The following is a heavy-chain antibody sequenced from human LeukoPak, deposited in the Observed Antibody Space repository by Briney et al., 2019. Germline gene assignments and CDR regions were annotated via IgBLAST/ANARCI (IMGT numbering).Heavy chain of an antibody. Sequence: GGSLRLSCAASGFTFSSYSMNWVRQAPGKGLEWVSSISSSSSYIYYADSVKGRFTISRDNAKNSLYLQMNSLRAEDTAVYYCARDFGILWFGESYYGMDVWGQGTTVTVSS. J-gene: IGHJ6*02. CDR1: GFTFSSYS. V-gene: IGHV3-21*01. CDR2: ISSSSSYI. CDR3: ARDFGILWFGESYYGMDV. D-gene: IGHD3-10*01.